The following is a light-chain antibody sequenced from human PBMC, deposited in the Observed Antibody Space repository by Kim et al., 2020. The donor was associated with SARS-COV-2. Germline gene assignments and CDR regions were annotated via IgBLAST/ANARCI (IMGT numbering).Light chain of an antibody. CDR1: TSDVGGYNY. Sequence: QSVLTQPASVSGSPGQSITISCTGSTSDVGGYNYVSWYQQHPGKAPRLLIYDVSNRPSGVSSRFSGSKSGNTASLTISGLQAEDEADYYCASYTSGDRDVVFGGGTKLTVL. CDR2: DVS. CDR3: ASYTSGDRDVV. V-gene: IGLV2-14*03. J-gene: IGLJ2*01.